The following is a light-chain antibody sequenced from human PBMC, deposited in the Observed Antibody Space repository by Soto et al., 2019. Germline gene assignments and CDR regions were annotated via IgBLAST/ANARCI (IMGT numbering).Light chain of an antibody. Sequence: SYELPQPPSVSVAPGQTSRITCGGNNIGSKSVHWYQQKPGQAPVLVVYDDSDRPSGIPERFSGSNSGNTATLTISRVEAGDEADYYCQVWDSSSDHYVFGTGTTVTV. CDR3: QVWDSSSDHYV. CDR2: DDS. V-gene: IGLV3-21*02. J-gene: IGLJ1*01. CDR1: NIGSKS.